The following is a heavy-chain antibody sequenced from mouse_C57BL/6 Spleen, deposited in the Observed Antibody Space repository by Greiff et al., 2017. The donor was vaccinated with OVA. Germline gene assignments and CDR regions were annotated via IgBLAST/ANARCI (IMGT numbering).Heavy chain of an antibody. J-gene: IGHJ3*01. D-gene: IGHD1-1*01. CDR3: ARDPYYYGSSPWFAY. V-gene: IGHV3-6*01. CDR1: GYSITSGYY. CDR2: ISYDGSN. Sequence: EVKLMESGPGLVKPSQSLSLTCSVTGYSITSGYYWNWIRQFPGNKLEWMGYISYDGSNNYNPSLKNRISITRDTSKNQFFLKLNSVTTEDTATYYCARDPYYYGSSPWFAYWGQGTLVTVSA.